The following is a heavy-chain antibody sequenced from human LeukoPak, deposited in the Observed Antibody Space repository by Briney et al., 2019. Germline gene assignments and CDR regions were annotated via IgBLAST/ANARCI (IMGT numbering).Heavy chain of an antibody. V-gene: IGHV1-8*01. Sequence: GASVKVSCKASGYIFTNYDINWARQATGQGLEWMGWMNPNSGNTGYAQKFQGRVTMTRNTSISTAYMEVSSLRSEDTAVYYRAREAYSSSSGPRGNWFDPWAREPWSPSPQ. CDR1: GYIFTNYD. CDR3: AREAYSSSSGPRGNWFDP. D-gene: IGHD6-6*01. CDR2: MNPNSGNT. J-gene: IGHJ5*02.